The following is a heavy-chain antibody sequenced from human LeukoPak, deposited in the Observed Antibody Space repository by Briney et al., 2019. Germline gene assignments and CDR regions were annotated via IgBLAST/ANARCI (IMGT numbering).Heavy chain of an antibody. V-gene: IGHV3-30*04. CDR3: ARVGIAVAGSFDY. Sequence: GRSLRLSCAASGFTFSSYAMHWVRQAPGKGLEWVAVISYDGSNKYYADSVKGRFTISRDNSKNTLYLQMNSLRAEDTAVYYCARVGIAVAGSFDYRGQGTLVTVSS. CDR1: GFTFSSYA. D-gene: IGHD6-19*01. J-gene: IGHJ4*02. CDR2: ISYDGSNK.